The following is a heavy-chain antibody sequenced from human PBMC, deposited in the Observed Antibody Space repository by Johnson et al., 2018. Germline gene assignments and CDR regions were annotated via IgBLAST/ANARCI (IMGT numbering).Heavy chain of an antibody. V-gene: IGHV3-33*01. J-gene: IGHJ6*02. CDR2: IWYDGSKK. D-gene: IGHD2-8*01. Sequence: QVQLVESGGGVVQPGTSLRLSCAASGFNFSNYVMHWVRQAPGKGLEWMAIIWYDGSKKFYEGSVKGRFTLSRDNSKNTLYLQINSLSAEDKAVYYWARDKPCMVSETNYYDYGMDVWGQGTTVTVSS. CDR1: GFNFSNYV. CDR3: ARDKPCMVSETNYYDYGMDV.